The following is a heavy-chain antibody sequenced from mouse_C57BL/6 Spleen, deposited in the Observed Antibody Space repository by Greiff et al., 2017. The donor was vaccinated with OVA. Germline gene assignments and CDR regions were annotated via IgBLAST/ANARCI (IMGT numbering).Heavy chain of an antibody. J-gene: IGHJ4*01. CDR2: ISDGGSYT. D-gene: IGHD2-1*01. CDR3: ARGGNSYYYAMDY. CDR1: GFTFSSYA. Sequence: DVKLVESGGGLVKPGGSLKLSCAASGFTFSSYAMSWVRQTPEKRLEWVATISDGGSYTYYPDNVKGRFTISRDNAKNNLYLQMSHLKSEDTAMYYCARGGNSYYYAMDYWGQGTSVTVSS. V-gene: IGHV5-4*03.